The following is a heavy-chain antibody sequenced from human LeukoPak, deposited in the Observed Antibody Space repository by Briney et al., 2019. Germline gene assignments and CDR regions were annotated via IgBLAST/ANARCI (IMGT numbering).Heavy chain of an antibody. J-gene: IGHJ2*01. V-gene: IGHV4-4*07. CDR1: GGSISGYY. CDR2: IYSSGST. CDR3: ATEYGSSWSYWYFDL. D-gene: IGHD6-13*01. Sequence: PSETLSLTCTVSGGSISGYYWSWIRQPPGKGLEWIGRIYSSGSTKYNPSLKGRVTMSVDTSKNQFSLNLTSATAADTAVYYCATEYGSSWSYWYFDLWGRGTLVTVSS.